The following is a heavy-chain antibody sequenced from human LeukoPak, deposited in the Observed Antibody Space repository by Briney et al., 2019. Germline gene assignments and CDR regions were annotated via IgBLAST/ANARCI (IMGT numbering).Heavy chain of an antibody. CDR2: ISSSSSYI. V-gene: IGHV3-21*04. CDR1: GFTLSRYS. Sequence: GGSLRLSCGVSGFTLSRYSMNWVRQAPGKGLEWVSSISSSSSYIYYAASVKGRFAISRDNAKNSLSLQMNSLRAEDTALYYCARAADRSGHTGGAFDIWGQGTMVTVSS. CDR3: ARAADRSGHTGGAFDI. D-gene: IGHD6-19*01. J-gene: IGHJ3*02.